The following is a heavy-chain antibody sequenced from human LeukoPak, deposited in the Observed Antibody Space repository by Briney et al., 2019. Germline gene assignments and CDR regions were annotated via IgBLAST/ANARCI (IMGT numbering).Heavy chain of an antibody. CDR1: GGSFSGYY. CDR3: ARGNSGYGFDY. V-gene: IGHV4-34*01. CDR2: INHSGST. J-gene: IGHJ4*02. D-gene: IGHD5-12*01. Sequence: SETLSLTWAVYGGSFSGYYWSWIRQPSGKGLEWIGEINHSGSTNYNPSLKSRVTISVDTSKNQFSLKLSSVTAADTAVYYCARGNSGYGFDYWGQGTLVTVSS.